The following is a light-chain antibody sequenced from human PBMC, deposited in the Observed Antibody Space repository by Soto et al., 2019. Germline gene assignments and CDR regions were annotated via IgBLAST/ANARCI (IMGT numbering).Light chain of an antibody. CDR3: SSYTTCNTRQIV. J-gene: IGLJ1*01. CDR2: DVS. V-gene: IGLV2-14*03. Sequence: QSVLTQPASVSGSPGQSITISCTGTSSDVGGYNYVSWYQHHPGKASKLIIYDVSNRPSGVSNRFSGSKSGNTASLTISGLQPEDEADYYCSSYTTCNTRQIVFGTGTMVTVL. CDR1: SSDVGGYNY.